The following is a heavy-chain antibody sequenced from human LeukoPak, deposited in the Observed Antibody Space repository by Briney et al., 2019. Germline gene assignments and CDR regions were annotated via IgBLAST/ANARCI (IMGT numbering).Heavy chain of an antibody. CDR3: ARWRYYDSSGYYYHFDY. D-gene: IGHD3-22*01. Sequence: GGSLRLSCAASGFTFGRHWMSWVRQAPGKGLEWVANINQGGSERYYMDSVKGRFTISRDNAKNSLYLQLNSLRAEDTAVYYCARWRYYDSSGYYYHFDYWGQGTLVTVSS. CDR2: INQGGSER. V-gene: IGHV3-7*01. CDR1: GFTFGRHW. J-gene: IGHJ4*02.